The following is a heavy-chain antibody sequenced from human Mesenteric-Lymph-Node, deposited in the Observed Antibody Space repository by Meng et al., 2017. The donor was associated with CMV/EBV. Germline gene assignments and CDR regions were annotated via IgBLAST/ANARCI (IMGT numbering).Heavy chain of an antibody. D-gene: IGHD2-21*01. V-gene: IGHV4-34*01. Sequence: SQTLSPTCAVYGGSSSGYYWSWIRQPPGKGLEWFGEINHSGSTNYNPSLKSRVTISVDTSKNQFSLKLSSVTAADTAVYYCGGEVYYGMDVWGQGTTVTVSS. CDR2: INHSGST. CDR1: GGSSSGYY. CDR3: GGEVYYGMDV. J-gene: IGHJ6*02.